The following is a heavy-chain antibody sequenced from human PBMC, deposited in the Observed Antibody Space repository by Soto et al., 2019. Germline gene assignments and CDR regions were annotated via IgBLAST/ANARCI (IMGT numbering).Heavy chain of an antibody. J-gene: IGHJ5*02. CDR3: ARVGITIFGVVIIESLFDP. Sequence: SETLSLTCAVSGGSISSSNWWSWVRQPPGKGLEWIGEIYHSGSTNYNPSLKSRVTISVDKSKNQFSLKLSSVTAADTAVYYCARVGITIFGVVIIESLFDPWGQGTLVTVSS. CDR1: GGSISSSNW. CDR2: IYHSGST. V-gene: IGHV4-4*02. D-gene: IGHD3-3*01.